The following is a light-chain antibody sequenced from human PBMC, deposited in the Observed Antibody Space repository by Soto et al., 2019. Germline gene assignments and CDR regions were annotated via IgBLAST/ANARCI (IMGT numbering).Light chain of an antibody. CDR2: EDN. CDR3: QTWGTGIQV. J-gene: IGLJ3*02. Sequence: NFMLTQPHSVSESPGKTVTISCTRSSGSIASNYVQWYQQRPGSAPTPVIYEDNERPSGIPDRFSGSSSGAERYLTISSLQSEDEADYYCQTWGTGIQVFGGGTKLTVL. V-gene: IGLV6-57*04. CDR1: SGSIASNY.